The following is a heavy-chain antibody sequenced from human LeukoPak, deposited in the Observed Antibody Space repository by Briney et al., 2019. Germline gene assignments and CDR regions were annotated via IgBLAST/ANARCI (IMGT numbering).Heavy chain of an antibody. V-gene: IGHV3-23*01. J-gene: IGHJ4*02. CDR3: AKGSGYSSGWSHY. D-gene: IGHD6-19*01. CDR2: ISGSGGST. CDR1: GFTFSSYA. Sequence: GGSLRLSCAASGFTFSSYAMSWVRQAPGKGLEWVSAISGSGGSTYYADSVKGRFTISRDNSKNTLYLQVNSLRAEDTAVYYCAKGSGYSSGWSHYWGQGTLVIVSS.